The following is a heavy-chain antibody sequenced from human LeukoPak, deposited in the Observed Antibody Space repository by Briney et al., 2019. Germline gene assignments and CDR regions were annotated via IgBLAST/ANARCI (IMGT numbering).Heavy chain of an antibody. J-gene: IGHJ5*02. V-gene: IGHV4-61*02. CDR3: ARVPRIEAGATGDWFDP. CDR2: IYTSGST. Sequence: SQTLSLTCTVSGGSISSGSYYWSWIRQPAGKGLEWIGRIYTSGSTNYNPSLKSRVTITVDTSKNQFFLNLRSVTAADTAVYYCARVPRIEAGATGDWFDPWGQGTVVTVSS. CDR1: GGSISSGSYY. D-gene: IGHD6-13*01.